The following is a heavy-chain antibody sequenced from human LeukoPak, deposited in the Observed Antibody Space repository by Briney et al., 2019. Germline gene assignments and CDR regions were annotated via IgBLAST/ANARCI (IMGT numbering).Heavy chain of an antibody. J-gene: IGHJ4*02. Sequence: GRSLRLSCAASGFTFSSYAMHWVRQAPGKGLEWVAVISYDGSNKCYADSVKGRFTISRDNSKNTLYLQMNSLRAEDTAVYYCARDLSGSPDYWGQGTLVTVSS. CDR3: ARDLSGSPDY. D-gene: IGHD6-13*01. CDR1: GFTFSSYA. V-gene: IGHV3-30-3*01. CDR2: ISYDGSNK.